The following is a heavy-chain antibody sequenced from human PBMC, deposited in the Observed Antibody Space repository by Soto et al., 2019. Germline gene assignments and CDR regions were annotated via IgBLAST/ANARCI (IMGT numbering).Heavy chain of an antibody. CDR3: VRFVSGFFVRRHRDAFDI. V-gene: IGHV2-5*02. CDR2: IYWDDDT. J-gene: IGHJ3*02. Sequence: QITLKESGPPLVRPTQTLTLACTFSGFSLTTSGVGVGWIRQPPGKALEFLALIYWDDDTRYRPSLRTRLTIPKDTSKNLVVLTMTNGDPVDTATYYCVRFVSGFFVRRHRDAFDIWGQGTRVTVSS. D-gene: IGHD5-12*01. CDR1: GFSLTTSGVG.